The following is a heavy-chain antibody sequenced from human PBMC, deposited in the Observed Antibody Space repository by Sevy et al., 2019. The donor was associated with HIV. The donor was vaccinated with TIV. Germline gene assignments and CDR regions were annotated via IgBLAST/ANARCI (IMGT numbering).Heavy chain of an antibody. CDR3: ARGTLRRGYSYGFYDY. CDR2: INWNGGST. Sequence: GGSLRLSCAASGFTFDDYGMSWVRQAPGKGLEWVCGINWNGGSTGYADSVKGRFTISRDNAKNSLYLQMNSLRAEDTALYYCARGTLRRGYSYGFYDYWGQGTLVTVSS. V-gene: IGHV3-20*04. CDR1: GFTFDDYG. J-gene: IGHJ4*02. D-gene: IGHD5-18*01.